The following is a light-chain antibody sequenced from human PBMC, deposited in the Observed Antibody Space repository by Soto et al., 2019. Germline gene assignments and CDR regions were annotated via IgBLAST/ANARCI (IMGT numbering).Light chain of an antibody. J-gene: IGKJ1*01. CDR2: WAS. V-gene: IGKV4-1*01. CDR3: QQSYSTPWT. CDR1: ESVLYNSHNKNY. Sequence: DSVMTESAYSRAVSLGERATINCKSSESVLYNSHNKNYLAWYQHKPGQPPKLLIYWASTRESGVPARFSGSGSGTDFTLTISSLQAEDVAVYYCQQSYSTPWTFGQGTKVDIK.